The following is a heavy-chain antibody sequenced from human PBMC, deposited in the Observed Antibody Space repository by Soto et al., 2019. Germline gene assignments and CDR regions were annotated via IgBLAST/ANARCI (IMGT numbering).Heavy chain of an antibody. CDR3: ARVGRSSGWYYFDY. CDR2: IIPILGIA. CDR1: GGTFSSYT. J-gene: IGHJ4*02. D-gene: IGHD6-19*01. V-gene: IGHV1-69*02. Sequence: SVKVSCKASGGTFSSYTISWVRQAPGQGLEWMGRIIPILGIANYAQKFQGRVTITADNSTSTAYMELSSLRSEDTAVYYCARVGRSSGWYYFDYWGQGTLVTVSS.